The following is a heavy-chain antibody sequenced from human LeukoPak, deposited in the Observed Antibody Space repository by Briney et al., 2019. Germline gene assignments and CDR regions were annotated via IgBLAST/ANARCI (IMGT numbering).Heavy chain of an antibody. Sequence: GGSLRLSCAASGFTFSNYAMSWVRQAPGKGLEWVSAVSGSGGSTYYADSVKGRFTISRDNSKNTVYLQMNSLSAEDTAIYYCAKRSARPKPFDCWGQGTLVTVSS. CDR2: VSGSGGST. CDR3: AKRSARPKPFDC. D-gene: IGHD6-25*01. CDR1: GFTFSNYA. V-gene: IGHV3-23*01. J-gene: IGHJ4*02.